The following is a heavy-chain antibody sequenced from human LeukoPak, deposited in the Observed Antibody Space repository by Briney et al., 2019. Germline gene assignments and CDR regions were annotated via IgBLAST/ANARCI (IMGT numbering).Heavy chain of an antibody. CDR2: ISSSSSYI. J-gene: IGHJ3*02. CDR1: GFTFSSYS. CDR3: ARGGYCSGGSCYQDAFDI. V-gene: IGHV3-21*01. Sequence: GGSLRLSCAASGFTFSSYSMNWVRQAPGKGLEWVSSISSSSSYIYYADSVKGQFTISRDNAKNSLYLQMNSLRAEDTAVYYCARGGYCSGGSCYQDAFDIWGQGTMVTVSS. D-gene: IGHD2-15*01.